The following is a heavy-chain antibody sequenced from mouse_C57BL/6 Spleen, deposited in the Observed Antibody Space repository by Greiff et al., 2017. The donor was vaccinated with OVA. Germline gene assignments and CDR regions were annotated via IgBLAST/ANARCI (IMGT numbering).Heavy chain of an antibody. CDR1: GYDFTNYL. J-gene: IGHJ4*01. D-gene: IGHD2-5*01. CDR2: INPGSGGT. V-gene: IGHV1-54*01. Sequence: QVQLQQSGAELVRPGTSVKVSCKASGYDFTNYLIEWVKQRPGQGLEWIGVINPGSGGTNYNEKFKGKATLTADKSSSTAYMQLSSLTSEDSAVYCCAREDYSSRASYAMDYWGQGTSVTVSS. CDR3: AREDYSSRASYAMDY.